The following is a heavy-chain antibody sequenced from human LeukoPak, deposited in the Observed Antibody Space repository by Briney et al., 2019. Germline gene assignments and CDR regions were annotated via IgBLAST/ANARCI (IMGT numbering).Heavy chain of an antibody. CDR3: AKDLRYSSPYYFDY. D-gene: IGHD6-6*01. V-gene: IGHV3-30*02. Sequence: TGGSLRLSCAASGFTFSSYGMHWVRQAPGKGLEWVAFIRYDGSNKYYADSVKGRFIISRDNSKNTLYLQMNSLRAEDTAVYYCAKDLRYSSPYYFDYWGQGTLVTVSS. J-gene: IGHJ4*02. CDR2: IRYDGSNK. CDR1: GFTFSSYG.